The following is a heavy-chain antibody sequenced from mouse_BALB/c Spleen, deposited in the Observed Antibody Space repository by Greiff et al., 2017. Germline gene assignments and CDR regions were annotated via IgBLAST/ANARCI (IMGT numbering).Heavy chain of an antibody. CDR1: GFTFSDYY. Sequence: EVQLVESGGGLVKPGGSLKLSCAASGFTFSDYYMYWVRQTPEKRLEWVATISDGGSYTYYPDSVKGRFTISRDNAKNNLYLQMSSLKSEDTAMYYCARYGRFYAMDYWGQGTSVTVSS. V-gene: IGHV5-4*02. CDR3: ARYGRFYAMDY. CDR2: ISDGGSYT. J-gene: IGHJ4*01. D-gene: IGHD1-1*01.